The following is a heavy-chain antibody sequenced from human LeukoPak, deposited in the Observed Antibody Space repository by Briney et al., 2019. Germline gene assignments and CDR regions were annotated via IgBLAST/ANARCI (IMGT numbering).Heavy chain of an antibody. D-gene: IGHD6-13*01. CDR1: GFTFSSYG. CDR3: ARGRSRIADY. Sequence: GGSLRLSCAASGFTFSSYGMHWVRQAPGKGLEWVAVISYDGSNKYYADSVKGRFTISRDNAKNSLYLQMNSLRAEDTAVYYCARGRSRIADYWGQGTLVTVSS. CDR2: ISYDGSNK. V-gene: IGHV3-30*03. J-gene: IGHJ4*02.